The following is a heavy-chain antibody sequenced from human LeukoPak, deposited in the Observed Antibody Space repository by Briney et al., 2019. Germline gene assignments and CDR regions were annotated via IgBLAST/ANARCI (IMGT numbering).Heavy chain of an antibody. J-gene: IGHJ5*02. CDR1: GFTFSSYA. Sequence: GGSLRLSCAASGFTFSSYAMSWVRQAPGKGLEWVSAISGSGGSTYYADSVKGRFTISRDNSKNTLYLQVNSLRAEDTAVYYCAKGRGAAAGHYEPTFDPWGQGTLVTVSS. CDR2: ISGSGGST. CDR3: AKGRGAAAGHYEPTFDP. V-gene: IGHV3-23*01. D-gene: IGHD6-13*01.